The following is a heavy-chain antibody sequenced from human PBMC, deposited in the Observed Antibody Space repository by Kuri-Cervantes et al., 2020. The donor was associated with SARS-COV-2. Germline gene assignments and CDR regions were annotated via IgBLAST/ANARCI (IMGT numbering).Heavy chain of an antibody. CDR1: GLTFSTSA. CDR3: ARVLRDRGGYSFGYEYYFDY. CDR2: ISHDGSNK. Sequence: GGSLRLSCGASGLTFSTSAMHWVRQAPDKGLEWVAAISHDGSNKYSADSVKGRFTISRDNSNNTLYLQMNSLRTEDTAMYYCARVLRDRGGYSFGYEYYFDYWGQGTLVTVSS. D-gene: IGHD5-18*01. J-gene: IGHJ4*02. V-gene: IGHV3-30-3*01.